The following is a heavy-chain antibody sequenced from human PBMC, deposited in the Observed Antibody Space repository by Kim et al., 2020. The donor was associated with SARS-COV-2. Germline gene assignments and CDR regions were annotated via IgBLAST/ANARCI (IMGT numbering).Heavy chain of an antibody. CDR1: GFTFSSYS. CDR2: ISSSSSYI. Sequence: GGSLRLSCAASGFTFSSYSINWVRQAPGKGLEWVSSISSSSSYIYYADSVKGRFTISRDNAKNSLYLQMNSLRAEDTAVYYCASRPDYGALGAFDIWGQGTMVTVSS. V-gene: IGHV3-21*01. J-gene: IGHJ3*02. D-gene: IGHD4-17*01. CDR3: ASRPDYGALGAFDI.